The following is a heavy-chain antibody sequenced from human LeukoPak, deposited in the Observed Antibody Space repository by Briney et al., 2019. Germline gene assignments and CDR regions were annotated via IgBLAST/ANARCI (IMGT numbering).Heavy chain of an antibody. V-gene: IGHV3-33*01. CDR2: IWYDGSNK. Sequence: SGGSLRLSCAASGFTFSSYGMHWVRQAPGKGLEWVAVIWYDGSNKYYADSVKGRFTISRDNSKNTLYLQMNSLRAEDTAVYYCAREDYYDSSGYYSPQYYFDYWGQGTLVTVSS. J-gene: IGHJ4*02. D-gene: IGHD3-22*01. CDR3: AREDYYDSSGYYSPQYYFDY. CDR1: GFTFSSYG.